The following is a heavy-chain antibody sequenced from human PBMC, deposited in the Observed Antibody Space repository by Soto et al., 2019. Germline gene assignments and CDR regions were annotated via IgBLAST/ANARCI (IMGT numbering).Heavy chain of an antibody. D-gene: IGHD3-10*01. J-gene: IGHJ4*02. CDR2: IYSGGST. V-gene: IGHV3-53*04. CDR3: ASDLSGYFDY. CDR1: GFTVSSNY. Sequence: EVQLVESGGGLVQPGGSLRLSCAASGFTVSSNYMSWVRQAPGKGLEWVSVIYSGGSTYYADSVKGRFTISRHNPKNTLYRQLNSLRAEDTAVYYCASDLSGYFDYWGQGTLVTVSS.